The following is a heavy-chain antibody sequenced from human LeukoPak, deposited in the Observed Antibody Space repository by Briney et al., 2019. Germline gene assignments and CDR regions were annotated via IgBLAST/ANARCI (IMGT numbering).Heavy chain of an antibody. Sequence: GGSLRLSCAASGFTFDDYTMHWVRQAPGKGLEWVSLISWDGGSTYYADSVKGRFTISRDNSKNSLYLQMNSLRAEDMALYYCAKDSGATWSPRGAFDIWGQGTMVTVSS. CDR1: GFTFDDYT. CDR2: ISWDGGST. J-gene: IGHJ3*02. D-gene: IGHD5-12*01. V-gene: IGHV3-43*01. CDR3: AKDSGATWSPRGAFDI.